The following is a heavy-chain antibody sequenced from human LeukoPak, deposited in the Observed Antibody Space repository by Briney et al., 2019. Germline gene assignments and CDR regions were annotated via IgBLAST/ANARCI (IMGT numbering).Heavy chain of an antibody. D-gene: IGHD2-8*01. J-gene: IGHJ5*02. CDR3: APRRNAGVDWFDP. CDR2: ITDNGVVT. Sequence: GGSLRLSCAASGFIFSSCTMKWVRQAPGKGLEWVSTITDNGVVTYYADSVKGRFTISIDNSKHTLYLQMNSLRVEDSAVYYCAPRRNAGVDWFDPWGQGTLVTVSS. CDR1: GFIFSSCT. V-gene: IGHV3-23*01.